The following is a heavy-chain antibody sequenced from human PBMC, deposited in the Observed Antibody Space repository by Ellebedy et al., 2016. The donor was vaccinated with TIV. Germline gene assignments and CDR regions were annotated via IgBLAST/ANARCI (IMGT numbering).Heavy chain of an antibody. V-gene: IGHV1-69*13. D-gene: IGHD2-2*01. CDR1: GGNFNTNA. Sequence: ASVKVSCKASGGNFNTNAITWVRQAPGQGLEWMGGIIPFFGTPKYAQQFQGRVTVTADESTATAYMELSSLRSEDTAVYYCAKGYCGSINCYALDSWGQGTLVTVSS. CDR2: IIPFFGTP. CDR3: AKGYCGSINCYALDS. J-gene: IGHJ4*02.